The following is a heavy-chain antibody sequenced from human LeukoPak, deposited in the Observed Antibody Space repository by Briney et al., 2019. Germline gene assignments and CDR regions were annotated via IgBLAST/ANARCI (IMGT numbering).Heavy chain of an antibody. V-gene: IGHV1-2*02. Sequence: GASVNVSFKTSGYTFTVYHVHWVRQAPGQGRERMGWFNANSGATKYAQKFQGRVTMTRDTSIGTDFMELTSLISDDTAIYYCARDPYDGNYFFDYWGQGTLVTVAS. CDR1: GYTFTVYH. D-gene: IGHD3-3*01. J-gene: IGHJ4*02. CDR2: FNANSGAT. CDR3: ARDPYDGNYFFDY.